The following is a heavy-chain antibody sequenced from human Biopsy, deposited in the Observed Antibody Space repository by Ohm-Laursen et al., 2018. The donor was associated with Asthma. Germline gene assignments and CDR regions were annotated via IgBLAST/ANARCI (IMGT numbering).Heavy chain of an antibody. D-gene: IGHD6-19*01. CDR1: GFSFSNFA. J-gene: IGHJ4*02. CDR2: LSFDGRST. V-gene: IGHV3-30*04. Sequence: SLRLSCSASGFSFSNFAIHWVRQAPGKGLEWMAFLSFDGRSTYYADFLKGRLSISRDNSKNTLSLQMNSLTAEDTAVYYCAREGVAGTHIEDWGQGTLVTVSS. CDR3: AREGVAGTHIED.